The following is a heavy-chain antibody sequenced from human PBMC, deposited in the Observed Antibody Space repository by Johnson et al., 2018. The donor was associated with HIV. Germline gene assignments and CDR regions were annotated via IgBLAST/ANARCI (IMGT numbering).Heavy chain of an antibody. Sequence: EVQLVESGGALVQPGGSLRLSCAASGFTFSSYAMNWVRQAPGKGLEWVSVISGPGDIPDYADSVKGRFTISRDNSNNTLYLQMNSLRAEDTAVYYCAKTDPTVTQEPFDIWGQGTMVTVSS. V-gene: IGHV3-23*04. D-gene: IGHD4-17*01. J-gene: IGHJ3*02. CDR2: ISGPGDIP. CDR3: AKTDPTVTQEPFDI. CDR1: GFTFSSYA.